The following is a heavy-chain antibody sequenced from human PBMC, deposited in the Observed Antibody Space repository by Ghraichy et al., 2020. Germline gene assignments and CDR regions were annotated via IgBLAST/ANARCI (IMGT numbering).Heavy chain of an antibody. CDR2: IIPIFGTA. CDR1: GGTFSSYA. J-gene: IGHJ3*01. CDR3: ARGGCSSTSCPPIF. D-gene: IGHD2-2*01. V-gene: IGHV1-69*01. Sequence: VKVSCKASGGTFSSYAISWVRQAPGQGLEWMGGIIPIFGTANYAQKFQGRVTITADESTSTAYMELSSLRSEDTAVYYCARGGCSSTSCPPIFWGQGTMVTVSS.